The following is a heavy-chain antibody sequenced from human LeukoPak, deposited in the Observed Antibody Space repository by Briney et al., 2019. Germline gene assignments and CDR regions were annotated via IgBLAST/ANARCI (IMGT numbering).Heavy chain of an antibody. D-gene: IGHD1-1*01. Sequence: SVKVSCKASGGTFSSYAISWVRQAPGQGLEWMGGIIPIFGTASYAQKFQGRVTITTDESTSTAYMELSSLRSEDTAVYYCARGGVRLESDYYYYYYYMDVWGKGTTVTVSS. CDR1: GGTFSSYA. V-gene: IGHV1-69*05. CDR2: IIPIFGTA. J-gene: IGHJ6*03. CDR3: ARGGVRLESDYYYYYYYMDV.